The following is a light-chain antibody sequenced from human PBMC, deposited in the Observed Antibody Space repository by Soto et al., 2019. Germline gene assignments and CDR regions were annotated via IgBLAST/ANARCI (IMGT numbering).Light chain of an antibody. V-gene: IGLV1-51*01. CDR3: GTWDRSLSAGV. CDR1: SSSIGSHS. Sequence: QSVLTQPPSVSATPGQTVTISCSGSSSSIGSHSVSWYQLLPGTAPRLLIYDNDKRPSDIPDRFSGSKSGTSATLGITGLQTGDEADYFCGTWDRSLSAGVFGPGTKLTVL. CDR2: DND. J-gene: IGLJ1*01.